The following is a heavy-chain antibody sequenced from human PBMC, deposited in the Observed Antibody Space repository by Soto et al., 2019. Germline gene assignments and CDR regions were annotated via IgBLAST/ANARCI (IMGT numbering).Heavy chain of an antibody. J-gene: IGHJ6*02. Sequence: EVQLLESGGGLVQPGGSLRLSCAASGFTFSSYAMSWVRQAPGKGLEWVSAISGSGGSTYYADSVKGRFTISRDNSKNTLYLQMNSLRAEDTAVYYCVRAAAGVELYYYYGMDVWGQGTTVTVSS. D-gene: IGHD6-13*01. V-gene: IGHV3-23*01. CDR2: ISGSGGST. CDR1: GFTFSSYA. CDR3: VRAAAGVELYYYYGMDV.